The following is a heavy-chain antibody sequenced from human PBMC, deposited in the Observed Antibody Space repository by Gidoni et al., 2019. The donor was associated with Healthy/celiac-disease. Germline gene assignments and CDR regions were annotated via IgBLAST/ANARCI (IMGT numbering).Heavy chain of an antibody. V-gene: IGHV3-23*01. CDR3: AKGYGYSYGYFDY. CDR2: ISGSGGST. J-gene: IGHJ4*02. Sequence: EVQLLESGGGLVQPGGSLRLSCAASGFTFSSYAMSCVRQAPGKGLEWVSAISGSGGSTYYADSVKGRFTISRDNSKNTLYLQMNSLRAEDTAVYYCAKGYGYSYGYFDYWGQGTLVTVSS. D-gene: IGHD5-18*01. CDR1: GFTFSSYA.